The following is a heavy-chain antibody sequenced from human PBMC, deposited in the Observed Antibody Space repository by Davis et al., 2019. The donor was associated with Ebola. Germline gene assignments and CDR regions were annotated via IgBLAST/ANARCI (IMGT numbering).Heavy chain of an antibody. CDR3: ARDNDGDVDY. D-gene: IGHD4-17*01. Sequence: PGGSLRLSCPASGLTSSSYVMHWVRQAPGKGLEYVSAISSNGGSTYYADSVKGRFTISRDNSKNTLYLQMNSLRAEDTAVYYCARDNDGDVDYWGQGTLVTVSS. J-gene: IGHJ4*02. V-gene: IGHV3-64*04. CDR2: ISSNGGST. CDR1: GLTSSSYV.